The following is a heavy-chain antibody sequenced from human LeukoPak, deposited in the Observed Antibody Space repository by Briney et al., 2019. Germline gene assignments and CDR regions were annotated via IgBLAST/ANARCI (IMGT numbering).Heavy chain of an antibody. CDR1: GYTFTSYD. CDR3: ARGRGYGSGSYPYYYYYYMDV. V-gene: IGHV1-8*01. J-gene: IGHJ6*03. D-gene: IGHD3-10*01. Sequence: GASVKVSCKASGYTFTSYDINWVRQATGQGLEWMGWMNPNSGNTGYAQKFQGRVTMTRNTSISTAYMELSSLRSEDTAVYYCARGRGYGSGSYPYYYYYYMDVWGKGTTVTISS. CDR2: MNPNSGNT.